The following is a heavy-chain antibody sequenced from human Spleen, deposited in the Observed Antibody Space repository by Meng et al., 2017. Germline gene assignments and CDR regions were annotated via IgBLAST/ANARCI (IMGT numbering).Heavy chain of an antibody. J-gene: IGHJ4*02. V-gene: IGHV4-38-2*02. D-gene: IGHD5-12*01. CDR3: ARLGWLRFSALGY. CDR1: GYSISRGYY. Sequence: GSLRLSCTVSGYSISRGYYWGWIRQPPGKGLEWIGTIYHSGSTYYNPSLKSRVTISVDTSKNQFSLKLSSVTAADTAVYYCARLGWLRFSALGYWGQGTLVTVSS. CDR2: IYHSGST.